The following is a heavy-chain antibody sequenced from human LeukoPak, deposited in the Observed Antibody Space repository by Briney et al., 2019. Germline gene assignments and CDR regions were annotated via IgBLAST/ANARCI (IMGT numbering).Heavy chain of an antibody. V-gene: IGHV1-3*01. J-gene: IGHJ4*02. CDR3: AREGTMVRGPTGFDY. D-gene: IGHD3-10*01. CDR1: GYTFTSYA. CDR2: INAGNGNT. Sequence: ASVKVSCKASGYTFTSYAMHWVRQAPGQRLERMGWINAGNGNTKYSQKFQGRVTITRDTSASTAYMELSSLRSEDTAVYYCAREGTMVRGPTGFDYWGQGTLVTVSS.